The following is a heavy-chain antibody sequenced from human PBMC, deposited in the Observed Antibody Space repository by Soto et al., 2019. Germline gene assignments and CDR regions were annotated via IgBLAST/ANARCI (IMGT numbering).Heavy chain of an antibody. CDR1: GDSIRSSSY. J-gene: IGHJ4*02. CDR3: VKDHFVGGNYHGVYFDS. CDR2: IYSTGNT. V-gene: IGHV4-38-2*02. Sequence: SETPSLTCTVSGDSIRSSSYWGWIRQPPGKGLEWIGSIYSTGNTYYNPSLNSQVTISVDTSKNQFSLNVISVTGLRAEDTALYYCVKDHFVGGNYHGVYFDSWGQGTLVTVS. D-gene: IGHD1-26*01.